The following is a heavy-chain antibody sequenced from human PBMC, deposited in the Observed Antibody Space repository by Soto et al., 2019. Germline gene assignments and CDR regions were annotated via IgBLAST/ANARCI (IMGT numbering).Heavy chain of an antibody. Sequence: EVQLVESGGGSVQPGGSLRLSCVASGITFTNYGMHGVRQVPGKGLVWVARVDSDGRGTSYADFVKGRFTISRDNAKNTLYLQINSLRVEDRAMYYCGTVFEHWGQGIPVTVSS. V-gene: IGHV3-74*01. J-gene: IGHJ4*02. CDR1: GITFTNYG. CDR3: GTVFEH. CDR2: VDSDGRGT.